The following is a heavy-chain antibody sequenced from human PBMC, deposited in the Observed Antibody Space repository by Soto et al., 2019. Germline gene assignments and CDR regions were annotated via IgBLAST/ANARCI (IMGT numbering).Heavy chain of an antibody. D-gene: IGHD1-26*01. Sequence: PGGSLRLSCAASGFTFSSYAMSWVRQAPGKGLEWVSAISGSGGSTYYADSVKGRFTISRDNSKNTLYLQMNSLRAEDTAVYYCTRASDSGRYYVGHWGQGTLVTVSS. CDR3: TRASDSGRYYVGH. CDR2: ISGSGGST. V-gene: IGHV3-23*01. CDR1: GFTFSSYA. J-gene: IGHJ4*02.